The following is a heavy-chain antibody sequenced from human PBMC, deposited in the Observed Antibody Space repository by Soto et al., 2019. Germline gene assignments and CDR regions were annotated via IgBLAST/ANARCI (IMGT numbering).Heavy chain of an antibody. CDR3: ASTIFGVVITVSV. J-gene: IGHJ6*02. V-gene: IGHV1-2*02. D-gene: IGHD3-3*01. Sequence: AASVKVSCKASGYTFTGHYIHWVRQAPEQGPEWMGEIGPETGATRYAQKFQGRVTMTRDTSISTAYMELSRLRSDDTAVYYCASTIFGVVITVSVWGQGTTVTVSS. CDR1: GYTFTGHY. CDR2: IGPETGAT.